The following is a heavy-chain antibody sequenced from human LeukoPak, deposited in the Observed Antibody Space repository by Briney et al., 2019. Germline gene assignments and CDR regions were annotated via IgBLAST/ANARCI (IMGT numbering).Heavy chain of an antibody. V-gene: IGHV4-39*07. CDR1: GGSISSSSYY. Sequence: SETLSLTCTVSGGSISSSSYYWGWVRQPPGKGLEWIGSIYYSGSTYYNPSLESRVTISVDTSKNQFSLKLSSVTAADTAVYYCARDAYYYGSGSYYKAGMDVWGQGTTVTVSS. J-gene: IGHJ6*02. CDR3: ARDAYYYGSGSYYKAGMDV. D-gene: IGHD3-10*01. CDR2: IYYSGST.